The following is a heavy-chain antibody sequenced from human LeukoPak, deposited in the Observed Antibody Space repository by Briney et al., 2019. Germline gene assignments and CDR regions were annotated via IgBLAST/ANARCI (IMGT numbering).Heavy chain of an antibody. CDR1: GFIFSSYP. CDR3: ARDLFFGTPDFFDY. CDR2: ISFDGRIK. Sequence: GGSLRLSCAASGFIFSSYPMHWLRQAPGRGLEWVGVISFDGRIKDYADSVKGRFTISRDDSKSTLYVHMNSLRSDDTAVYFCARDLFFGTPDFFDYWGQGTLVTVSS. D-gene: IGHD3-10*01. J-gene: IGHJ4*02. V-gene: IGHV3-30*04.